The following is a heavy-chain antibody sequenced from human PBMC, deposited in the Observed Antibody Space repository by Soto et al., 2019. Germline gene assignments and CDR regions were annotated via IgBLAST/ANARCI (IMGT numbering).Heavy chain of an antibody. D-gene: IGHD2-8*01. V-gene: IGHV3-23*01. CDR3: AKIEMGWFAH. Sequence: GGSLRLSFTGSGFSFFSYAMSWVRQAPGKGLEWVSTISGSGGHTYYADSVKGRFVVSRDNDKNTVYLHMSSLTGEDTAVYFCAKIEMGWFAHWGQGT. J-gene: IGHJ5*02. CDR2: ISGSGGHT. CDR1: GFSFFSYA.